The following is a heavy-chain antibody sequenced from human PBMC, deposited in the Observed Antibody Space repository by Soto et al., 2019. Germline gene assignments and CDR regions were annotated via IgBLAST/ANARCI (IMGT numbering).Heavy chain of an antibody. CDR3: GRVVEGATRHTDSDS. Sequence: SETLSLTCAVSGVSIHNSHSFWGWIRQPPGKGLEFIGSVYHSGGSYYNPSLKGRVTISVDTSNNQISLRVNSVTAADTAVDYCGRVVEGATRHTDSDSWGQGMLVTVSS. CDR1: GVSIHNSHSF. CDR2: VYHSGGS. V-gene: IGHV4-39*02. D-gene: IGHD2-15*01. J-gene: IGHJ5*02.